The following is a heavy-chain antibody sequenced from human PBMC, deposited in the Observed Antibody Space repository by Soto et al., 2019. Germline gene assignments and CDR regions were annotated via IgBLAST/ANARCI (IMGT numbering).Heavy chain of an antibody. CDR3: ARHAFYYGSGSYIDY. CDR2: IDPSDSYT. CDR1: GYSFTSYW. D-gene: IGHD3-10*01. V-gene: IGHV5-10-1*01. Sequence: GESLKISCNGSGYSFTSYWISWVRQMPGKGLEWMGRIDPSDSYTNYSPSFQGHVTISADKSISTAYLQWSSLKASDTAMYYCARHAFYYGSGSYIDYWGQGTLVTVSS. J-gene: IGHJ4*02.